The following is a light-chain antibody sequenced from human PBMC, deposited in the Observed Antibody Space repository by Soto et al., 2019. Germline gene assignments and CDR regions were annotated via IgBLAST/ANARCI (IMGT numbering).Light chain of an antibody. CDR2: HVT. J-gene: IGLJ3*02. V-gene: IGLV2-14*03. CDR1: SSDIGHYDY. Sequence: QSALTQPASVSGSPGQSITISCTGTSSDIGHYDYVSWYQQHPGKAPKLMIYHVTHRPSGVSNRYSGSKSGNSASLTISGLQADDEADYYCISYIPSTTTHWVFGGGTKLTVL. CDR3: ISYIPSTTTHWV.